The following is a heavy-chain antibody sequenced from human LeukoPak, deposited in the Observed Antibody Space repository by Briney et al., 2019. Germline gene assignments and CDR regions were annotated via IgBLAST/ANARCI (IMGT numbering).Heavy chain of an antibody. D-gene: IGHD4-17*01. CDR3: AKRGYGVYYYYGMDV. J-gene: IGHJ6*02. CDR1: GFTFSSYA. CDR2: ISGSGGST. Sequence: GGSLGLSCAASGFTFSSYAMSWVRQAPGKGLEWVSAISGSGGSTYYADSVKGRFTISRDNSKNTLYLQMNSLRAEDTAVYYCAKRGYGVYYYYGMDVWGQGTTVTVSS. V-gene: IGHV3-23*01.